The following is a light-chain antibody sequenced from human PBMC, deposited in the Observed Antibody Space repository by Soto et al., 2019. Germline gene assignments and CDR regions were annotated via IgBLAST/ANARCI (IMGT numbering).Light chain of an antibody. CDR1: QDIYNY. V-gene: IGKV1-16*01. Sequence: DIQMTQFPSSLSASVGDRVTITCRASQDIYNYLAWFQQKPGKAPKSLIYGVYTLQSGVPSRFSGSGSGTDFTLTISSLQPEDIATYYCQHYHSYPFTFGGGTKVETK. CDR3: QHYHSYPFT. J-gene: IGKJ4*01. CDR2: GVY.